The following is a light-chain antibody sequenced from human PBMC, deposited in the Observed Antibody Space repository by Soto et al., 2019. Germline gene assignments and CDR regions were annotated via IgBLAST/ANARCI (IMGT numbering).Light chain of an antibody. J-gene: IGKJ2*01. CDR3: QQYGSSRT. V-gene: IGKV3-20*01. Sequence: EIVLTQSPGTLSLSPGERATLSCRASQSVSSSYLAWYQQKPGQAPRLLIYGASSRATGIPDRFSGSGSGTDFTLTISRLEPEDFAVCYCQQYGSSRTFGQGTKLEIK. CDR2: GAS. CDR1: QSVSSSY.